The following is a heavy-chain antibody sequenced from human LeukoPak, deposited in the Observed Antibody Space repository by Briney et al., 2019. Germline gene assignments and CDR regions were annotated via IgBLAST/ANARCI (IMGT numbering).Heavy chain of an antibody. CDR2: IRYDGSNK. CDR3: ARGGSFFNY. V-gene: IGHV3-30*02. Sequence: GGSLRLSCAASGFTFSSYGMHWVRQAPGKGLEWVAFIRYDGSNKYYADSVKGRFTISRDSAKNSLSLQMNNLRAEDTALYYCARGGSFFNYWGQGILVTVSS. CDR1: GFTFSSYG. J-gene: IGHJ4*02. D-gene: IGHD1-26*01.